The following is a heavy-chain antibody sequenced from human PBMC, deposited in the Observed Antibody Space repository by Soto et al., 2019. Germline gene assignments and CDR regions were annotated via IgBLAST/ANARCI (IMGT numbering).Heavy chain of an antibody. D-gene: IGHD5-12*01. CDR2: INHSGST. J-gene: IGHJ4*02. CDR3: AGNIVATISSFDY. Sequence: QVQLQQWGAGLLKPSETLSLTCAVFGESFSGYYWSWIRQPPGKGREWIGEINHSGSTNNNPSLKSRVTMSVDTSKNQFSLKLSSVTAADTAVYYCAGNIVATISSFDYWGQGTLVTVSS. V-gene: IGHV4-34*01. CDR1: GESFSGYY.